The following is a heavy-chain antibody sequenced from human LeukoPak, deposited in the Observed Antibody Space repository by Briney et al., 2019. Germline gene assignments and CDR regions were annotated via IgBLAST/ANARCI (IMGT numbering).Heavy chain of an antibody. CDR2: IYYSGST. CDR1: GGSIRSYY. D-gene: IGHD6-19*01. J-gene: IGHJ4*02. CDR3: ARVGSSGWSFDY. Sequence: SETLSLTCTVSGGSIRSYYWGWIRQPPGKGLEWVGYIYYSGSTNYNPSLKSRVTISVDTSKNQFSLRLCSVTAADTAVYYCARVGSSGWSFDYWGQGTLVTVSS. V-gene: IGHV4-59*01.